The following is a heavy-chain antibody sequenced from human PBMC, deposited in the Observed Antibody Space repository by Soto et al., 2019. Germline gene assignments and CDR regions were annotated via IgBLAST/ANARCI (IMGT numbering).Heavy chain of an antibody. Sequence: PGRSLRLSCAASGFTFSSYAMSWVRQAPGKGLEWVSAISGSGGSTYYADSVKGRFTISRDNSKNTLYLQMNSLRAEDTAVYYCARKGSYRNAFDIWGQGTMVTVSS. CDR3: ARKGSYRNAFDI. V-gene: IGHV3-23*01. CDR1: GFTFSSYA. J-gene: IGHJ3*02. D-gene: IGHD1-26*01. CDR2: ISGSGGST.